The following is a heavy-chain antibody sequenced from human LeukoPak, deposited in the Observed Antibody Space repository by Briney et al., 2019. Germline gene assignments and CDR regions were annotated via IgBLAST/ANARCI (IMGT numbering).Heavy chain of an antibody. CDR1: GGSISSGGYY. CDR2: IYYSGST. V-gene: IGHV4-31*03. CDR3: ARDRHCSSTSCYHYYGMDV. J-gene: IGHJ6*02. Sequence: SETLSLTCTVSGGSISSGGYYWSWIRQHPGKGLEWIGYIYYSGSTYYNPSLKSRVTISVDTSKNQFSLKLSSVTAAVTAVYYCARDRHCSSTSCYHYYGMDVWGQGTTVTVSS. D-gene: IGHD2-2*01.